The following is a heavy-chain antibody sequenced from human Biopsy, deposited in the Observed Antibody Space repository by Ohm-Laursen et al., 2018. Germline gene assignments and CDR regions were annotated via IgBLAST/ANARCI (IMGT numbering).Heavy chain of an antibody. Sequence: GFLRLSCSASGFTVSSNYMSWVRQAPGKGLEWVSVIYSGGSTYYADSVKGRFTISRDNSKNTLYLQMNSLRAEDTAVYYCARGGIAVAGTNFDYWGQGTLVTVSS. J-gene: IGHJ4*02. D-gene: IGHD6-19*01. CDR3: ARGGIAVAGTNFDY. CDR1: GFTVSSNY. CDR2: IYSGGST. V-gene: IGHV3-66*01.